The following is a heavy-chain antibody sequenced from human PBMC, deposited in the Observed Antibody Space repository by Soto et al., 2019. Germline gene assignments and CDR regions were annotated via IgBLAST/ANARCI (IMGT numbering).Heavy chain of an antibody. J-gene: IGHJ4*02. CDR2: ISGRGST. V-gene: IGHV3-23*01. CDR3: AKEKDYDYVWGTYPYTSDY. Sequence: PGGSLRLSCAASGFTFSSFAMSWVRQAPGKGLEWVSGISGRGSTKYADSVKGRFTISRDNSKNNLCLQMNSLRAEDTAVYYCAKEKDYDYVWGTYPYTSDYWGQGTLVTVSS. CDR1: GFTFSSFA. D-gene: IGHD3-16*01.